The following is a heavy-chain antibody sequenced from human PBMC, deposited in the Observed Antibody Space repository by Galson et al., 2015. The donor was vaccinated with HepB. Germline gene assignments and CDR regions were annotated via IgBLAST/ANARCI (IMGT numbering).Heavy chain of an antibody. CDR2: ISSSGDTI. V-gene: IGHV3-11*01. J-gene: IGHJ5*02. CDR1: GFTFSDFY. Sequence: SLRLSCAASGFTFSDFYMSWIRQAPGKGLEWVSYISSSGDTISYADSVKGRFTISRDNAKSSVYLQVNSLRAEDTAVYYCARASLGWFDPWGQGTLLTVS. CDR3: ARASLGWFDP.